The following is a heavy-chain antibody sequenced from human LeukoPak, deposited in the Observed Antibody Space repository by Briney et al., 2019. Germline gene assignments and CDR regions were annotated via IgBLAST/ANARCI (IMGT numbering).Heavy chain of an antibody. CDR3: ARDPMDYNDAFDI. V-gene: IGHV1-46*01. CDR2: INPFSGTT. Sequence: ASVKVSCKASGDTFTSYYLHWVRQAPGQGLEWMGIINPFSGTTNYAQKFQGRVTMTRDTSTSTVYMELSSLRSEDTAVYYCARDPMDYNDAFDIWGQGTMVTVSS. CDR1: GDTFTSYY. J-gene: IGHJ3*02. D-gene: IGHD3-10*01.